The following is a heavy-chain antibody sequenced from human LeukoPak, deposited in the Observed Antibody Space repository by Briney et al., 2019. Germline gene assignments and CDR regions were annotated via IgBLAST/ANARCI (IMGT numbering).Heavy chain of an antibody. V-gene: IGHV1-69*05. J-gene: IGHJ4*02. CDR1: GGTFSSYA. Sequence: SVKVSCKASGGTFSSYAISWVRQAPGQGLEWMGRIIPIFGTANYAQKLQGRVTMTTDTSTSTAYMELRSLRSDDTAVYYCARDKAVAGTIGYWGQGTLVTVSS. D-gene: IGHD6-19*01. CDR2: IIPIFGTA. CDR3: ARDKAVAGTIGY.